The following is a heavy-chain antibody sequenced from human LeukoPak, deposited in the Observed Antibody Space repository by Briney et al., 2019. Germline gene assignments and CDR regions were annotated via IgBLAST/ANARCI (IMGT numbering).Heavy chain of an antibody. CDR3: AKGAVLYYYMDV. CDR2: IRYDGSNK. CDR1: GFTFSSYG. D-gene: IGHD4/OR15-4a*01. V-gene: IGHV3-30*02. Sequence: TGGSLRLSCAASGFTFSSYGMHWVRQAPGKGLEWVAFIRYDGSNKDYADSVKGRFTISRDNSKTTLYLQMNSLRAEDTAVYYCAKGAVLYYYMDVWGKGTTVTVSS. J-gene: IGHJ6*03.